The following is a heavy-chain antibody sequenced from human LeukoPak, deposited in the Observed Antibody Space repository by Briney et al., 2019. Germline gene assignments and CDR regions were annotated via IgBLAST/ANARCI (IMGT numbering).Heavy chain of an antibody. CDR2: IRYDGNIK. J-gene: IGHJ4*02. D-gene: IGHD3-22*01. CDR1: GFTFSSYD. Sequence: PGGSLRLSCAASGFTFSSYDMHWVRQAPGKGLEWVAFIRYDGNIKYFVDSVKGRFTISRDTAKNTLFLQMSSLRAEDTAVYYCAKGRYYDSSGYPIDYWGQGTLVTVSS. V-gene: IGHV3-30*02. CDR3: AKGRYYDSSGYPIDY.